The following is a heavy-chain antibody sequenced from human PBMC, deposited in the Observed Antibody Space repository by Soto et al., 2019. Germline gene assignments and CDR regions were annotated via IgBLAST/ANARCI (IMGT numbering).Heavy chain of an antibody. CDR3: ASVRGGYYYAMDV. V-gene: IGHV4-4*02. J-gene: IGHJ6*02. CDR2: IYHSGST. CDR1: GGSISSSNW. D-gene: IGHD3-10*02. Sequence: QVQLQESGPGLVKPSGTLSLTCAVSGGSISSSNWWSWVRQPPGKGLEWIGEIYHSGSTNYNPALKSRVTISVDTSKNQFSLKLSSVTAADTAVYYCASVRGGYYYAMDVWGQGTTVTVSS.